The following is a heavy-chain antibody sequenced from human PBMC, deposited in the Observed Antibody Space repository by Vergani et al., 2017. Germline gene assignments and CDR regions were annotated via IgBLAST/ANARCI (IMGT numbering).Heavy chain of an antibody. CDR1: GFTSSYYG. Sequence: QVQMVESGGGVVQPGRSLRLSCVVSGFTSSYYGMHWVRQAPGKGLEGVAVISYDGTQKYYADSVKGRFTISRDNSKSTLYLQMNSLRTEDTAVYYCATKSCGTPGCQIGYFREWGQGTLVTVSS. D-gene: IGHD1-1*01. CDR3: ATKSCGTPGCQIGYFRE. CDR2: ISYDGTQK. V-gene: IGHV3-30*03. J-gene: IGHJ1*01.